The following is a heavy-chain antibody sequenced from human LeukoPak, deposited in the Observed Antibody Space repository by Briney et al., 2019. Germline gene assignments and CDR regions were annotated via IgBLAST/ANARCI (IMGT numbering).Heavy chain of an antibody. J-gene: IGHJ5*02. D-gene: IGHD4-11*01. CDR3: ARDYSDRYNCFDP. V-gene: IGHV1-69*04. Sequence: RASVKVSCKASGGTFSSYAISWVRQAPGQGLEWMGRIIPIFGIANYAQKFQGRVTITADKSTSTAYMELSSLRSEDTAVYYCARDYSDRYNCFDPWGQGTLVTVSS. CDR2: IIPIFGIA. CDR1: GGTFSSYA.